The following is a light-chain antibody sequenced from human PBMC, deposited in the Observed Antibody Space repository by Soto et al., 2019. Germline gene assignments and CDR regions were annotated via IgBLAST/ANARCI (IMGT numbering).Light chain of an antibody. V-gene: IGKV1-5*01. CDR1: QSIGTW. Sequence: DIQVAQSPSTLSASVGDRVTITCGASQSIGTWLAWYQQKPGKAPKLLIFDASTSESGVPSRFSGSGSGTDFTLTISSLQPDDFATYYCQQYSDSSGAFGQGTKVDI. CDR2: DAS. CDR3: QQYSDSSGA. J-gene: IGKJ1*01.